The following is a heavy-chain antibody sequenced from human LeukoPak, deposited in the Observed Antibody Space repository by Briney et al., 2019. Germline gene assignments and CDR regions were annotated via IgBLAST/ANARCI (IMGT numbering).Heavy chain of an antibody. V-gene: IGHV3-7*05. D-gene: IGHD6-19*01. CDR3: AREGGYSSGWNWFDP. J-gene: IGHJ5*02. CDR1: GFTFSSYW. Sequence: SGGSLRLSCAASGFTFSSYWMSWVRQAPGKGLEWVANIKQDGSEKYYVDSVKGRFTISRDNAKNSLYLQMNSLRAEDTAVYYCAREGGYSSGWNWFDPWGQGTLVTVSS. CDR2: IKQDGSEK.